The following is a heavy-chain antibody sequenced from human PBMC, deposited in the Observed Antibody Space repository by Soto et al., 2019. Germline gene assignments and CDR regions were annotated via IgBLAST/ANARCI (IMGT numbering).Heavy chain of an antibody. V-gene: IGHV4-31*03. Sequence: PSETLSLTCTVSGGSISSGGYYWSWIRQHPGKGLEWIGYIYYSGSTYYNPSLKSRVTISVDTSKKQFSLKLSSVTAADTAVYYCARARNPTYYYDSSGYSLDYWGQGTIVTVYS. D-gene: IGHD3-22*01. CDR1: GGSISSGGYY. J-gene: IGHJ4*02. CDR3: ARARNPTYYYDSSGYSLDY. CDR2: IYYSGST.